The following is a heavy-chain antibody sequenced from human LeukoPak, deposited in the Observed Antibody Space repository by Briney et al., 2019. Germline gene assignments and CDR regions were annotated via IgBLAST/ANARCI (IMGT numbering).Heavy chain of an antibody. CDR2: IYYSGRT. CDR3: AREAGYCSGGSCYLYYYYMDV. D-gene: IGHD2-15*01. Sequence: PSETLSLTCTVSGGSISSYYWSWIRQPPGKGLEWIGYIYYSGRTNYNPSLKSRVTISVDTSKNQFSLKLSSVTAADTAVYYCAREAGYCSGGSCYLYYYYMDVWGKGTTVTISS. V-gene: IGHV4-59*01. CDR1: GGSISSYY. J-gene: IGHJ6*03.